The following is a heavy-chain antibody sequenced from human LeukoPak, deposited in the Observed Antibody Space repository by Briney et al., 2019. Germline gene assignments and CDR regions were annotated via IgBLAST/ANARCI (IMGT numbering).Heavy chain of an antibody. CDR1: GHTFTSYG. D-gene: IGHD6-19*01. CDR3: ARGPGIAVAGVFDY. V-gene: IGHV1-18*04. Sequence: GASVKVSCKASGHTFTSYGINWVRQAPGQGLEWMGWISGYNGHTNYVQKMQGRVTMTTDTSTNTAYMELRSLRSDDTAVYYCARGPGIAVAGVFDYWGQGSLVTVSS. J-gene: IGHJ4*02. CDR2: ISGYNGHT.